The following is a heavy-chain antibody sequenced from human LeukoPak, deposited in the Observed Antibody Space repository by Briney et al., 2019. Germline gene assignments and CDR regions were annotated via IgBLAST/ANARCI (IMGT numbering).Heavy chain of an antibody. CDR2: MYPGDFET. CDR1: RYNITNYW. V-gene: IGHV5-51*01. J-gene: IGHJ6*03. D-gene: IGHD2-2*01. Sequence: GESLKISCKGSRYNITNYWIGWVRQMPGKGLEWMGIMYPGDFETIYSPSFQGQVTISADKSISTANLQWSSLKASDTAMYYCARLTRGDTSSNYFYMDVWGRGTTVTVSS. CDR3: ARLTRGDTSSNYFYMDV.